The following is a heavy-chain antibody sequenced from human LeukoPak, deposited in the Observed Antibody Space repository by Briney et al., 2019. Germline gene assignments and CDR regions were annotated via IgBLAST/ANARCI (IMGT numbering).Heavy chain of an antibody. CDR1: GGSFSGYY. CDR2: INHSGST. CDR3: ARVAALRFLTGGNWFDP. Sequence: SETLSLTCAVYGGSFSGYYWSWIRQPPGKGLEWIGEINHSGSTNYNPSLKSRVTISVDTSKNQFSLKLSSVTAADTAVYYCARVAALRFLTGGNWFDPWGQGTLVTVSS. J-gene: IGHJ5*02. V-gene: IGHV4-34*01. D-gene: IGHD3-3*01.